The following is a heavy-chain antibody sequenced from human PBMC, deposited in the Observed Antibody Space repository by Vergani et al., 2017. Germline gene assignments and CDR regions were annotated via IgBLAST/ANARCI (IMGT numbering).Heavy chain of an antibody. J-gene: IGHJ2*01. V-gene: IGHV4-4*07. CDR2: NYTSGST. CDR3: ARDPGGSYYGISWYFDL. D-gene: IGHD1-26*01. CDR1: GGSISSYY. Sequence: QVQLQESGPGLVKPSETLSLTCTVSGGSISSYYWSWIRQPAGKGLEWIGRNYTSGSTNYNPSLKSRVTMSVDTSKNQFYLKLSSVTAADTAVYYCARDPGGSYYGISWYFDLWGRGTLVTVSS.